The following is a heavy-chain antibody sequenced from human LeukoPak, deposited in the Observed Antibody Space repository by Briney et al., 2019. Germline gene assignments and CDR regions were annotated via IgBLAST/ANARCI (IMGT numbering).Heavy chain of an antibody. V-gene: IGHV4-59*01. Sequence: SETLSLTCTVSGGSISSYSWSWIRQPPEKGLEWIGYIYNSGSTNYNPSLKSRVTISVDTSKNQFSLKLSSVTAADTAVYYCARDHHRRLYDSQARDTFDIWGQGTMVTVSS. CDR3: ARDHHRRLYDSQARDTFDI. J-gene: IGHJ3*02. D-gene: IGHD3-22*01. CDR1: GGSISSYS. CDR2: IYNSGST.